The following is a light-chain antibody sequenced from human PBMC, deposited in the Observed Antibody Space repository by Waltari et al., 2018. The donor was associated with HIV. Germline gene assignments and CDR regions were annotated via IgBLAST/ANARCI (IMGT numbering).Light chain of an antibody. J-gene: IGKJ4*01. CDR3: QQYYIFPLT. V-gene: IGKV4-1*01. CDR1: QTVLHSSNKKNH. Sequence: EIAMTQSPDYLAVSLDDKATINCRSSQTVLHSSNKKNHLAWYQRRPGQRPRLVLYWSPTRPSLFPHRFCGCWSGSNFTLSFGRLQPEDLSVSYCQQYYIFPLTFGGGTTVVI. CDR2: WSP.